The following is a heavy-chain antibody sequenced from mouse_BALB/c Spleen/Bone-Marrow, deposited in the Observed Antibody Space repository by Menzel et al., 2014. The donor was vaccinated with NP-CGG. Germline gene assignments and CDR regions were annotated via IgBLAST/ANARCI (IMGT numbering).Heavy chain of an antibody. CDR1: GFNIKDTY. CDR3: ARWEYYAMDY. V-gene: IGHV14-3*02. CDR2: IDPANGST. Sequence: EVQLQQSSGAELVKPGASVKLSCTASGFNIKDTYMHWVKQRPEQGLEWIGRIDPANGSTKYDPKFQGKATITADTSSNTAYLQLSSLTSEDTAVYYCARWEYYAMDYWGQGTSVTVSS. D-gene: IGHD4-1*01. J-gene: IGHJ4*01.